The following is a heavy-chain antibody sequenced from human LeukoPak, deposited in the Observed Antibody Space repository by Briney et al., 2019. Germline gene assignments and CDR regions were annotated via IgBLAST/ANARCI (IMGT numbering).Heavy chain of an antibody. CDR2: ISAGNGNT. J-gene: IGHJ4*02. CDR3: ARDSGSGNNDY. CDR1: GYTFTSYA. D-gene: IGHD1-26*01. Sequence: ASVKVSCKASGYTFTSYAIHWVHQAPGQRLEWMGWISAGNGNTKYSQNFQGRVTFISNTSATTAFMELSSLRSEDAAVYYCARDSGSGNNDYWGQGTLVTVSS. V-gene: IGHV1-3*01.